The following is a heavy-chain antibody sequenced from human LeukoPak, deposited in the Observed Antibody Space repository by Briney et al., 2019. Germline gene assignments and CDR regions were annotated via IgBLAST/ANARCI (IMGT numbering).Heavy chain of an antibody. CDR1: GYTFTSYG. CDR2: ISAYNGNT. V-gene: IGHV1-18*01. CDR3: ASSPRGGYWFDP. J-gene: IGHJ5*02. Sequence: ASVKVSCTASGYTFTSYGISWVRQAPGQGLEWMGWISAYNGNTNYAQKLQGRVTMTTDTSTSTAYMELRSLRSDDTAVYYCASSPRGGYWFDPWGQGTLVTVSS. D-gene: IGHD3-10*01.